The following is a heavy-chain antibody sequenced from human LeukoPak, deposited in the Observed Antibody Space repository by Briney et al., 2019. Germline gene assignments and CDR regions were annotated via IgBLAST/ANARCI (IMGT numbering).Heavy chain of an antibody. CDR2: ISSRGSTI. CDR1: GFTFSDYY. V-gene: IGHV3-11*01. CDR3: ARDTLTYSSSPI. J-gene: IGHJ4*02. Sequence: PGGSLRLSCAASGFTFSDYYMSWIRQAPGKGLEWVSYISSRGSTIYYADSVKGRFTIFRDNAKNSLYLQMNSLRAEDTAVYYCARDTLTYSSSPIWGQGTLVTVSS. D-gene: IGHD6-6*01.